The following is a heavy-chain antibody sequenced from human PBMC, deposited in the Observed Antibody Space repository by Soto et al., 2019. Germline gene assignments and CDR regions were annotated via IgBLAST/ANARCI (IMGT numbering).Heavy chain of an antibody. V-gene: IGHV3-23*01. J-gene: IGHJ5*02. CDR1: GFTFSNNA. CDR2: ISAGDTT. Sequence: GESLKISCAASGFTFSNNAMTWVRQAPGKGLDWVSGISAGDTTYYADFAKGRFTISRDNSKKTLYLQMNSLRADDTPVYYCAKDPLTRGWFDPWGQGTRVTVSS. CDR3: AKDPLTRGWFDP.